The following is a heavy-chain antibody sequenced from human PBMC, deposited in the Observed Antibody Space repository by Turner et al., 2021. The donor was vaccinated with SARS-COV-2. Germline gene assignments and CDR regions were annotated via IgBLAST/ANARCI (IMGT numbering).Heavy chain of an antibody. CDR1: GDSVSSNSAA. Sequence: QVQLQQSGPGLVKSSQTLSLTCSIPGDSVSSNSAAWNWIRQSPSRGLEWLGRTYYMSKWYNDYAVSVKSRITINPDTSKNRFSLQLNSVTPEDTALYYCARGLAALFDSWGQGTLVTVSS. CDR3: ARGLAALFDS. J-gene: IGHJ4*02. V-gene: IGHV6-1*01. CDR2: TYYMSKWYN. D-gene: IGHD6-6*01.